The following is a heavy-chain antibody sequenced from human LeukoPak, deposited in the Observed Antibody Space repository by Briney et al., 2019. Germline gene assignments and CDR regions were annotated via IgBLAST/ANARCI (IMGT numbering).Heavy chain of an antibody. V-gene: IGHV3-30*18. Sequence: GGSLRLSCAASGFTFSSYAMSRVRQAPGKGLEWVAVISYDGSNKYYADSVKGRFTISRDNSKNTLYLQMNSLRAEDTAVYYCAKDRGCSGGSCSSFDYWGQGTLVTVSS. D-gene: IGHD2-15*01. CDR2: ISYDGSNK. CDR3: AKDRGCSGGSCSSFDY. CDR1: GFTFSSYA. J-gene: IGHJ4*02.